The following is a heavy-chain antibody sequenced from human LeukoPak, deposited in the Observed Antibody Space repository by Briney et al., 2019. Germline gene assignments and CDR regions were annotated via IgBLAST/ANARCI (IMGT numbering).Heavy chain of an antibody. CDR2: ISTYNGDT. V-gene: IGHV1-18*01. J-gene: IGHJ4*02. CDR3: ARDENYGIFFNVDY. CDR1: GYTFTNYG. Sequence: ASVKVSCKASGYTFTNYGINWVRQAPGQGLEWMGWISTYNGDTNYAQKVQGRVTMTTDTSTSTAYMELRSLRSDDTAVYYCARDENYGIFFNVDYWGQGTLVTVSS. D-gene: IGHD4-17*01.